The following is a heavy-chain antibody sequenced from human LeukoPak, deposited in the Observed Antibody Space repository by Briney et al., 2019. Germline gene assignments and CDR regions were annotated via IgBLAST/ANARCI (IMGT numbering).Heavy chain of an antibody. CDR1: GFTFSSYW. V-gene: IGHV3-7*03. D-gene: IGHD6-19*01. CDR2: IKQDGSEK. CDR3: ARRSGIAVAGAFDY. J-gene: IGHJ4*02. Sequence: GGSLRLSCAASGFTFSSYWTSWVRQAPGKGLEWVANIKQDGSEKYYVDSVKGRFTISRDNAKNSLYLQMNSLRAEDTAVYYCARRSGIAVAGAFDYWGQGTLVTVSS.